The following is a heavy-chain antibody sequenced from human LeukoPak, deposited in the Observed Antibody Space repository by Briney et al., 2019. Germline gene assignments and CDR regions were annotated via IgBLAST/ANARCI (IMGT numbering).Heavy chain of an antibody. Sequence: ASMKVSCKASGYSFTGYYIHWVRQAPGQGLEWMGWINPDGGVTKSAQNFQGRVTMTRDKSINTVYMELSGLTSDDTALYYCARGPNHYYYMDFWGTGTTVSVSS. CDR3: ARGPNHYYYMDF. J-gene: IGHJ6*03. CDR2: INPDGGVT. V-gene: IGHV1-2*02. D-gene: IGHD2-8*01. CDR1: GYSFTGYY.